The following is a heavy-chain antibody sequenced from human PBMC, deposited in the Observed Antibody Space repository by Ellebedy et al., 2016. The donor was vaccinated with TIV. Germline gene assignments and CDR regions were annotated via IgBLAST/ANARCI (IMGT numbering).Heavy chain of an antibody. CDR1: GFTFSSFG. CDR3: SKELHVDSAY. D-gene: IGHD5-18*01. Sequence: PGGSLRLSCAASGFTFSSFGMHWVRQVPGKGLERVAAISYDGNNKYYGDSVKGRFTISRDNSKNTLSLQMNSLRGDDTAVYYCSKELHVDSAYWGQGTLVTVSS. V-gene: IGHV3-30*18. CDR2: ISYDGNNK. J-gene: IGHJ4*02.